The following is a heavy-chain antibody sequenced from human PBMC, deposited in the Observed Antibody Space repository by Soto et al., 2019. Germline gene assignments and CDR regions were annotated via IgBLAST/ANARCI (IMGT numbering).Heavy chain of an antibody. CDR2: ISANNGAT. J-gene: IGHJ4*02. V-gene: IGHV1-18*01. CDR1: GFTFTSYA. Sequence: QVHLVQSGAEVKMPGASVKVSCKASGFTFTSYAITWVRQAPGQGLEWMGWISANNGATNYAQNFQGRVTMTTDSSTSTAYMELGSLTSDDTAVYFCARDFTGWPPDGVDSWGQGTLIIVSA. D-gene: IGHD3-16*01. CDR3: ARDFTGWPPDGVDS.